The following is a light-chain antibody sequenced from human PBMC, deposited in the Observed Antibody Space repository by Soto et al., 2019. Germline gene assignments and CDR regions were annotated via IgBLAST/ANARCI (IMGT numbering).Light chain of an antibody. CDR2: GAS. V-gene: IGKV3-20*01. J-gene: IGKJ4*01. CDR1: QSVSSSY. CDR3: HQYGISP. Sequence: ETVLTQSPGTLSLSPVERATLSCRASQSVSSSYLAWYQQKPGQAPRLLIYGASSRATGIPDRFSGSGSGTEFSLTISRLEPEDFAVYYCHQYGISPFGGGTKVDIK.